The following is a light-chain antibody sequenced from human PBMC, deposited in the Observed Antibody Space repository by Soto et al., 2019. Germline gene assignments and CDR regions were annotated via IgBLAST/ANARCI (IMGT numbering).Light chain of an antibody. CDR2: DAS. CDR1: QSISSW. CDR3: QQYNSHYS. Sequence: DIQMTQSPSTLSASVGDRVTITCRARQSISSWLAWYQQKRGRAPKLLIYDASSLESGVPSRFSGSESGTEFTLTISSLQPDDFATYYRQQYNSHYSFSQGTKLEIK. V-gene: IGKV1-5*01. J-gene: IGKJ2*03.